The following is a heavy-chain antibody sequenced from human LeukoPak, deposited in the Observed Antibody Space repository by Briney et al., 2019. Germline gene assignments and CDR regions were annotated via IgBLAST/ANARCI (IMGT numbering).Heavy chain of an antibody. D-gene: IGHD6-19*01. Sequence: ASVKVSCKASGYTFTSYDINWVRQAPGQGLEWMGWMNPNSGNTGYAQKFQGRVTMTRNTSISTAYMELSRLRSEDTAVYYCARRGAVAGTNGYWGQGTLVTVSS. CDR2: MNPNSGNT. V-gene: IGHV1-8*01. J-gene: IGHJ4*02. CDR3: ARRGAVAGTNGY. CDR1: GYTFTSYD.